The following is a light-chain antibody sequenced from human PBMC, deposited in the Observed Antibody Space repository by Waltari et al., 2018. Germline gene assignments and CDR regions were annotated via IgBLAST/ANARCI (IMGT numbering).Light chain of an antibody. J-gene: IGKJ1*01. CDR1: QDIGNH. CDR3: QQYNDVSSGK. CDR2: DAS. V-gene: IGKV1-33*01. Sequence: DIQMTQSPSSLSASVGDRVTISCQASQDIGNHLNWYQQKPGKAPNLLISDASYLEKGVPARFSGRRSGKDVTFTIRSLQPEDCARYYCQQYNDVSSGKFGQGTKVEVK.